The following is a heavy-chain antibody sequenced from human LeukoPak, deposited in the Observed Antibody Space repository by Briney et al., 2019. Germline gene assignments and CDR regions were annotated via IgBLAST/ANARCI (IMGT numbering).Heavy chain of an antibody. CDR3: AREGDRGIEVADFFDY. CDR2: INGAGGYT. V-gene: IGHV3-23*01. CDR1: GFTFSMYS. J-gene: IGHJ4*02. Sequence: GGSLRLSCAASGFTFSMYSMAWVRQAPGKGLEWVAVINGAGGYTFYSDPVKGRFTISRDNFENTLYLQINSLRAEDTAVYYCAREGDRGIEVADFFDYWGQGTLVTVSS. D-gene: IGHD6-19*01.